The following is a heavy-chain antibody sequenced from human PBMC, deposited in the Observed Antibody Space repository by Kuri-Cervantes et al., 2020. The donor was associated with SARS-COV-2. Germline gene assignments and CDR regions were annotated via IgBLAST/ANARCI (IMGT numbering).Heavy chain of an antibody. CDR1: GYSISSSNW. CDR2: IYYSGST. J-gene: IGHJ3*01. D-gene: IGHD2-2*01. V-gene: IGHV4-28*01. CDR3: SRSRVPAAAAL. Sequence: SQTLSLTCAVSGYSISSSNWWGWIRQPPGKGLAWIGYIYYSGSTYYNPSLRSRVYISLDTSKNQFFLNVTSVTAADTAVYYCSRSRVPAAAALWGQGTMVTVSS.